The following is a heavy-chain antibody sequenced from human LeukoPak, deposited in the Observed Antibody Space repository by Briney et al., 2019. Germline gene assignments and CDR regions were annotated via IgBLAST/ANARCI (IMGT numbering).Heavy chain of an antibody. Sequence: SETLSLTCTVSGGSISSYYWSWIRQPPGKGLEWIGHIYGSGSTNYNLSLKSRVTLSVDTSKNQFSLKLSSVTAADTAVYYCAREGTSGTHLNWFDPWGQGTLVTVSS. V-gene: IGHV4-59*01. D-gene: IGHD1-1*01. CDR3: AREGTSGTHLNWFDP. CDR2: IYGSGST. J-gene: IGHJ5*02. CDR1: GGSISSYY.